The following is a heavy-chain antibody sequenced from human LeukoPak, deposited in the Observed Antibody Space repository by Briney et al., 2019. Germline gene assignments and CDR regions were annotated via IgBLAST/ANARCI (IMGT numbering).Heavy chain of an antibody. J-gene: IGHJ4*02. Sequence: SETLSLTCTVSGGSISGYYWSWIRQPPGKGLEWIAYIYYTGSTNYNPSLKSRVTISLDTSKNQFSLKLSSVTAADTAVYYCASGYDYGDPHYFDYWGQGTLVTVSS. CDR2: IYYTGST. CDR1: GGSISGYY. D-gene: IGHD4-17*01. CDR3: ASGYDYGDPHYFDY. V-gene: IGHV4-59*08.